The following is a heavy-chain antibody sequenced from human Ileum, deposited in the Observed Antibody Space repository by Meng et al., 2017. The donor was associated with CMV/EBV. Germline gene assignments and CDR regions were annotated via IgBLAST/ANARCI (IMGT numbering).Heavy chain of an antibody. CDR2: INHSGST. V-gene: IGHV4-34*01. CDR1: GGSLSGYY. J-gene: IGHJ4*02. Sequence: LSLTCAVYGGSLSGYYWSWIRQPPGKGLEWIGEINHSGSTNYNPSLKSRVTISVDTSKNQFSLKLSSVTAADTAVYYCARDPPPGYWGQGTLVTVSS. CDR3: ARDPPPGY.